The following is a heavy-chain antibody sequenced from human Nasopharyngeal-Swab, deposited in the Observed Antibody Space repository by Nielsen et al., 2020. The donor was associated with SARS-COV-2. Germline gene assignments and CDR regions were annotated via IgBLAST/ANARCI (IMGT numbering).Heavy chain of an antibody. CDR2: ISPYDGNT. CDR3: ASRIRATGI. Sequence: ASVRVSCKASGYTFTSSAISWVRQAPGQGLQWMGWISPYDGNTNYVQNFQGRVTMTTDTSTSTAYMELRSLRSDDTAVYYCASRIRATGIWGQGTMVTVSS. D-gene: IGHD6-13*01. J-gene: IGHJ3*02. CDR1: GYTFTSSA. V-gene: IGHV1-18*01.